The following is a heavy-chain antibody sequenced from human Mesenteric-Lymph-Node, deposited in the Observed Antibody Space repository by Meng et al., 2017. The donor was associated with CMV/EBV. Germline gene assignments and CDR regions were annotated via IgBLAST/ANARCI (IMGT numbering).Heavy chain of an antibody. CDR1: GYICTDYA. V-gene: IGHV7-4-1*02. CDR3: VREFGPGSNYWGAY. D-gene: IGHD7-27*01. CDR2: INTNTGDP. Sequence: KASGYICTDYAINWVRQAPRRGLGWMGWINTNTGDPTYAQGFTGRFVFSLDTSVSTTYLQINALKTEDTAVYYCVREFGPGSNYWGAYWGQGALVTVSS. J-gene: IGHJ4*02.